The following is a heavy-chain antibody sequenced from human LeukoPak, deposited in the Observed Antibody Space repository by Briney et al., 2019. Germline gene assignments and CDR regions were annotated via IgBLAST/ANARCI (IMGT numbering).Heavy chain of an antibody. CDR1: GYTFTGYY. D-gene: IGHD1-14*01. V-gene: IGHV1-2*02. J-gene: IGHJ6*03. Sequence: ASVKVSCKASGYTFTGYYMHWVRQAPGQGLEWMGWINPNSGGTNYAQKFQHRVTMTRDTSISTAYMELSRLRSDDTAVYYCARAENPPYYYYYYYMDVWGKGTTVTVSS. CDR2: INPNSGGT. CDR3: ARAENPPYYYYYYYMDV.